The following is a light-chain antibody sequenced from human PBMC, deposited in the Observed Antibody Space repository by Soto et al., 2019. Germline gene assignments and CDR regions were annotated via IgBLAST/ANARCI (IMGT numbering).Light chain of an antibody. Sequence: SYELIQSPSVSVSPGQTATITCSGDKFGNKYACWYQQTPGQSPVLVIYEDNKRASGIPERFSGSNSGNTATLTISGTQAVDEADYYCQAWDSSTVVFGGGTQLTVL. J-gene: IGLJ2*01. CDR2: EDN. CDR1: KFGNKY. CDR3: QAWDSSTVV. V-gene: IGLV3-1*01.